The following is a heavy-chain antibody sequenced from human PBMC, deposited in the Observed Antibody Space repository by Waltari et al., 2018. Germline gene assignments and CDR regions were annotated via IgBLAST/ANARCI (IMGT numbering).Heavy chain of an antibody. J-gene: IGHJ4*02. Sequence: EVQLVEPGGGLFKPGGSLSLSCAASCFTFGRDRMRGVRQAPGKGLEWVSSITIASSYIYYADSVKGRFTISRDNAKNSLYLQMNSLTAEDTAVYYCAREAVTMVRGITTFDYWGQGTLVTVSS. CDR2: ITIASSYI. V-gene: IGHV3-21*01. CDR1: CFTFGRDR. CDR3: AREAVTMVRGITTFDY. D-gene: IGHD3-10*01.